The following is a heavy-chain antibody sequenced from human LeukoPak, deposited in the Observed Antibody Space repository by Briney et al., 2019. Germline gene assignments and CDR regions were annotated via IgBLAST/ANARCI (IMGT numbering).Heavy chain of an antibody. CDR2: IYYSGST. Sequence: SETLSLTCTVSGGSISSYYWSWIRQPPGKGLEWIGYIYYSGSTNYNPSLKSRVTISVDTSKNQFSLKLSSVTAADTAVYYCARHVLDYGDYYFDYWGQGTLVTVSS. CDR1: GGSISSYY. V-gene: IGHV4-59*01. J-gene: IGHJ4*02. D-gene: IGHD4-17*01. CDR3: ARHVLDYGDYYFDY.